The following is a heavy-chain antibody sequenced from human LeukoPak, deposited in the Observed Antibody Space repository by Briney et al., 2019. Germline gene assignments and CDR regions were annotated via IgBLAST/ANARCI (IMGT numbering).Heavy chain of an antibody. CDR3: ARCSSTSCYKGPHFDY. CDR2: VNPNSGGT. CDR1: GYTFTGYY. Sequence: ASVKVSCKASGYTFTGYYMHWVRQAPGQGLEWMGWVNPNSGGTNYAQKFQGWVTMTRDTSISTAYMELSRLRFEDTAVYYCARCSSTSCYKGPHFDYWGQGTLVTVSS. J-gene: IGHJ4*02. D-gene: IGHD2-2*02. V-gene: IGHV1-2*04.